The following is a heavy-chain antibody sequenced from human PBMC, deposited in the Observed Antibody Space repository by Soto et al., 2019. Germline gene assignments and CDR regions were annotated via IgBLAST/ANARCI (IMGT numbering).Heavy chain of an antibody. CDR3: STLRSYAASFHI. CDR1: GGSISSSY. CDR2: IHYTGGP. V-gene: IGHV4-59*01. D-gene: IGHD1-26*01. J-gene: IGHJ3*02. Sequence: SETLSLTCTVSGGSISSSYWSWIRQPPGKGLEWIGYIHYTGGPNYNPSLKSRVTISVDTSKNQFSLRLTSVTAADTAVYYCSTLRSYAASFHIWGQGTLVTVSS.